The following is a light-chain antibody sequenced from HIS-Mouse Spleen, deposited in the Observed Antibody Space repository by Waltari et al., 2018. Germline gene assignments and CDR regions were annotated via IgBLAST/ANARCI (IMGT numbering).Light chain of an antibody. J-gene: IGLJ2*01. CDR3: CSYAGSSTFVV. V-gene: IGLV2-23*01. Sequence: QSALTQPAPVSGSPGPSITISCTGTSSDVGRYNLASWYQQHPGKAPKLMIYEGSKRPSGVSNRFSGSKSGNTASLTISGLQAEDEADYYCCSYAGSSTFVVFGGGTKLTVL. CDR1: SSDVGRYNL. CDR2: EGS.